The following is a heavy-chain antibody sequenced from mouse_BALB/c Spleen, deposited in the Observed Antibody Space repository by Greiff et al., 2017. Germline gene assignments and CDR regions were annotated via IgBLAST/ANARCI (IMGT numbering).Heavy chain of an antibody. V-gene: IGHV5-12-1*01. Sequence: EVQLVESGGGLVKPGGSLKLSCAASGFAFSSYDMSWVRQTPEKRLEWVAYISSGGGSTYYPDTVKGRFTISRDNAKNTLYLQMSSLKSEDTAMYYCARHEANWDGFAYWGQGTLVTVSA. J-gene: IGHJ3*01. CDR1: GFAFSSYD. CDR3: ARHEANWDGFAY. CDR2: ISSGGGST. D-gene: IGHD4-1*01.